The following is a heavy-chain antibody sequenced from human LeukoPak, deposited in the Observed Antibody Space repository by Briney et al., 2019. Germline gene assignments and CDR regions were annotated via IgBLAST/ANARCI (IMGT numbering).Heavy chain of an antibody. Sequence: QSGGSLRLSCAASEFSVGSNYMTWVRQAPGKGLEWVSLIYSGGSTYYADSVKGRFTISRDNSKNTLYLQMNSLRAEDTAVYYCARDPPGWLGIAVAGTRGFDYWGQGTLVTVSS. CDR3: ARDPPGWLGIAVAGTRGFDY. V-gene: IGHV3-66*02. D-gene: IGHD6-19*01. CDR2: IYSGGST. CDR1: EFSVGSNY. J-gene: IGHJ4*02.